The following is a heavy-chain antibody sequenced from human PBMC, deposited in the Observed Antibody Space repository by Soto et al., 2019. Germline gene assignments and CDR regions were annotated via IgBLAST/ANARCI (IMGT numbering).Heavy chain of an antibody. CDR2: LNPASCST. J-gene: IGHJ4*02. V-gene: IGHV1-46*01. Sequence: QVQLVQSGAEVKKPGASVKVSCRTSGYTFTHYYIHWVRQAPGQGLEWLGILNPASCSTNYAQDFQGRVTLTMDTSTTTVYMELSGLRADDTAIFYCARDLAAGDHWSQGTLVTVSS. D-gene: IGHD6-13*01. CDR1: GYTFTHYY. CDR3: ARDLAAGDH.